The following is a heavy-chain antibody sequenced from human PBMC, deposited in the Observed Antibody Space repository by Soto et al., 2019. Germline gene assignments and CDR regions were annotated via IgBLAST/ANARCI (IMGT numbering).Heavy chain of an antibody. J-gene: IGHJ4*02. V-gene: IGHV4-38-2*01. CDR3: ARGLSSSGWYSRGGYFDY. Sequence: PSETLSLTCAVSGYSISSGYYWGWIRQPPGKGLEWIGSIYHSGSTYYNPSLKSRVTISVDTSKNQFSLKLSSVTAADTAVYYCARGLSSSGWYSRGGYFDYWGQGTLVTVSS. D-gene: IGHD6-19*01. CDR2: IYHSGST. CDR1: GYSISSGYY.